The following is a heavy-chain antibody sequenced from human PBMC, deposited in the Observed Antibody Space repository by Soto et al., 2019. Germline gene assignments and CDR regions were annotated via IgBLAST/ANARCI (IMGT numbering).Heavy chain of an antibody. D-gene: IGHD3-16*01. CDR3: ASQVGDYYYGMDV. CDR1: GGSISSYY. J-gene: IGHJ6*02. Sequence: QVQLQESGPGLVKPSETLSLTCTVSGGSISSYYWSWIRQPPGKGLEWIGYIYYSGSTNYNPSLKSRVTISVDTSKNQFSLKLSSVTAADTAVYYCASQVGDYYYGMDVWGQGTTVTISS. CDR2: IYYSGST. V-gene: IGHV4-59*08.